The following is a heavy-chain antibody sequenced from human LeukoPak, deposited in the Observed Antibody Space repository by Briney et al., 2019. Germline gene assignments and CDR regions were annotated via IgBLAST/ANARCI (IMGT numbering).Heavy chain of an antibody. CDR3: AKGRIYGSGSPLDY. CDR2: ISGSGGST. Sequence: GGSLRLSCAASGFTFSSYAMSWVRQAPGKGLEWVSAISGSGGSTYYADSVKGRFTISRDNAKNSLYLQMNSLRAEDTALYYCAKGRIYGSGSPLDYWGQGTLVTVSS. V-gene: IGHV3-23*01. CDR1: GFTFSSYA. J-gene: IGHJ4*02. D-gene: IGHD3-10*01.